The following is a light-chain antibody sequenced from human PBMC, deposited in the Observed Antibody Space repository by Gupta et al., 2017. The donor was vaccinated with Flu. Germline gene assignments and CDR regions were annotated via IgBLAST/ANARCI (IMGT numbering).Light chain of an antibody. J-gene: IGLJ1*01. V-gene: IGLV3-25*02. CDR1: TLPKQY. CDR2: KDS. Sequence: SYELTPPPSLSVSPGQTARITCSGDTLPKQYDYWYQQKPGAAPVLVIYKDSERPSGIPERFSGSSSGTTATLTISGVQAEDEADYYCPSVESSGTDVFGTGTKVTVL. CDR3: PSVESSGTDV.